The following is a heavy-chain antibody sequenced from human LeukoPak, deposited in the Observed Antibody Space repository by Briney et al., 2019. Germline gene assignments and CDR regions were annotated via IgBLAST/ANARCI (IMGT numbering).Heavy chain of an antibody. Sequence: GASVKVSCKASGYTFTSYAMHWVRQAPGQRLEWMGWINAGNGNTKYSQKFQGRVTITRDTSASTAYMELSSLRSEDMAVYYCARGSGSYGGTVYYFDYWGQGTLVTVSS. V-gene: IGHV1-3*01. CDR2: INAGNGNT. CDR3: ARGSGSYGGTVYYFDY. D-gene: IGHD1-26*01. J-gene: IGHJ4*02. CDR1: GYTFTSYA.